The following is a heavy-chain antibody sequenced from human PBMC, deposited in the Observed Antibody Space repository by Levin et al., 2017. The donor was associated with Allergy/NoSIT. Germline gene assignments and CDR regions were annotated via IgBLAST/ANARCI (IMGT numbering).Heavy chain of an antibody. J-gene: IGHJ3*02. D-gene: IGHD3-22*01. Sequence: GGSLRLSCAASGFTFSSYGMHWVRQAPGKGLEWVAVISYDGSNKYYADSVKGRFTISRDNSKNTLYLQMNSLRAEDTAVYYCATYYYDSSGYPTTHDAFDIWGQGTMVTVSS. CDR2: ISYDGSNK. CDR3: ATYYYDSSGYPTTHDAFDI. CDR1: GFTFSSYG. V-gene: IGHV3-30*03.